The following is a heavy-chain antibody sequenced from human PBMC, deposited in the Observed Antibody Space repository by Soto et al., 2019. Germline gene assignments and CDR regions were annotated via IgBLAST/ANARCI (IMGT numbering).Heavy chain of an antibody. V-gene: IGHV4-34*01. CDR1: GGSFSGYY. CDR3: ARHFSVDYFDY. Sequence: SETLSLTCAVYGGSFSGYYWSWIRQPPGKGLEWIGEINHSGSTNYNPSLKSRVTISLDTSKNQFSLKLSSVTAADTAVYYCARHFSVDYFDYWGQGALVTVSS. J-gene: IGHJ4*02. CDR2: INHSGST.